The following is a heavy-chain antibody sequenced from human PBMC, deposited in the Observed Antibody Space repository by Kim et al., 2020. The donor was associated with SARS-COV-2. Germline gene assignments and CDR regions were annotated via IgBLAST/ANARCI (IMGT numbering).Heavy chain of an antibody. D-gene: IGHD6-19*01. V-gene: IGHV1-69*02. CDR1: GGTFSSYT. J-gene: IGHJ4*02. CDR2: IIPILGIA. CDR3: ARASSGWLFDY. Sequence: SVKVSCKASGGTFSSYTISWVRQAPGQGLEWMGRIIPILGIANYAQKFQGRVTITADKSTSTAYMELSSLRSEDTAVYYCARASSGWLFDYWGQGTLVTVSS.